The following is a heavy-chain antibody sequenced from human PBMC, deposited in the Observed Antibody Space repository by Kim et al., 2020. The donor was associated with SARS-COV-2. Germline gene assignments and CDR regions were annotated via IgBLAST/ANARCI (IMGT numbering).Heavy chain of an antibody. J-gene: IGHJ6*02. CDR3: ARYCSGGSCYFYYYYGMVV. CDR2: INSDGSST. V-gene: IGHV3-74*01. Sequence: GGSLRLSCAASGFTFSSYWMHWVRQAPGKGLVWVSRINSDGSSTSYADSVKGRFTISRDNAKNTLYLQMNSLRAEDTAVYYCARYCSGGSCYFYYYYGMVVWGHGATVTVSS. CDR1: GFTFSSYW. D-gene: IGHD2-15*01.